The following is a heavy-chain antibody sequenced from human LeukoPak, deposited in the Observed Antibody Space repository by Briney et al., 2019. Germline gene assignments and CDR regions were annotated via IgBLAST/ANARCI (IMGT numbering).Heavy chain of an antibody. CDR1: GYPLTDQF. J-gene: IGHJ4*02. CDR2: INPNSGDT. V-gene: IGHV1-2*02. CDR3: ARGELLVDY. Sequence: ASVKVSFKASGYPLTDQFINWVRQAPGRGLEWMGWINPNSGDTNYEQRFQGRVTMTRDTSISTAYMDLTRLASDDTAVYYCARGELLVDYWGQGTLVTVSS. D-gene: IGHD3-10*01.